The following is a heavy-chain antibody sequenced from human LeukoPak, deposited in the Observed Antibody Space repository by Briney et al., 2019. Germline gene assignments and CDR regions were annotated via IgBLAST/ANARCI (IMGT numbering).Heavy chain of an antibody. D-gene: IGHD5/OR15-5a*01. CDR1: GGSISSGSYY. CDR3: ARSSRSTETAFDI. CDR2: IYTSGST. V-gene: IGHV4-61*02. Sequence: SETLSLTCTVSGGSISSGSYYWSWIRQPAGKGLEWIGRIYTSGSTNYNPSLKSRVTISVDTSKSQFSLKLSSVTAADTAVYYCARSSRSTETAFDIWGQGTMVTVSS. J-gene: IGHJ3*02.